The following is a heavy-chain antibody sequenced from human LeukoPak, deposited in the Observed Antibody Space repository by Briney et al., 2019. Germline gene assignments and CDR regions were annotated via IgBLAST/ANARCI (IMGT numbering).Heavy chain of an antibody. Sequence: GGSLRLSCAASGFIFSDYWMHWVRQGPGKGLMWVSRIKSDGSSTSYADSVKGRFTISRDNAKNTVYVHMNSLRDEDTAVYYCARGGRYAYFLDYWGQGTLVTVSS. CDR3: ARGGRYAYFLDY. V-gene: IGHV3-74*01. D-gene: IGHD3-16*01. CDR1: GFIFSDYW. J-gene: IGHJ4*02. CDR2: IKSDGSST.